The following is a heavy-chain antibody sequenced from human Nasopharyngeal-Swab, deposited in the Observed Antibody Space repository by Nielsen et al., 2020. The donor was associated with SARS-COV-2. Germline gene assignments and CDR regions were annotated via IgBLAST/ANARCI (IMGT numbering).Heavy chain of an antibody. CDR2: INTDGRRT. CDR3: ARDLGGFGGY. Sequence: GESLKISCAASGFSFSTFWMHWVRQVPGEGLVWVSRINTDGRRTNYAESVKGRFTIFRDNVKNMLYLQMNNLRPEDTAVYYCARDLGGFGGYWGQGTLATVSS. J-gene: IGHJ4*02. D-gene: IGHD4-23*01. V-gene: IGHV3-74*01. CDR1: GFSFSTFW.